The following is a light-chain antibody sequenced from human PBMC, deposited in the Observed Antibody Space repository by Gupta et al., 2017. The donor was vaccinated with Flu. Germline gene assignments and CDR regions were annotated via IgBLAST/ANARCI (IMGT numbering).Light chain of an antibody. CDR2: CAS. V-gene: IGKV3-20*01. Sequence: ERATLSCRASQSVSSNYLAWYQQKPGQAPRLLIYCASSRATGIPDRFSGSGSGTDFSLTISRLEPEDFAVYYCQQYGSFPWTFGQGTKVEIK. J-gene: IGKJ1*01. CDR3: QQYGSFPWT. CDR1: QSVSSNY.